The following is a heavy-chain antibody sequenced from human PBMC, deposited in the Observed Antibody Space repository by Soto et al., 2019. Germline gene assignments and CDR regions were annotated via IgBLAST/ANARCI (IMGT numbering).Heavy chain of an antibody. V-gene: IGHV1-69*13. J-gene: IGHJ6*02. CDR3: ARVDTAMVPGYYYGMDV. CDR1: GGTFSSYA. CDR2: IIPIFGTA. D-gene: IGHD5-18*01. Sequence: SVKVSCKASGGTFSSYAISWVRQAPGQGLEWMGGIIPIFGTADYAQKFQGRVTITADESTSTAYMELSSLRSEDTAVYYCARVDTAMVPGYYYGMDVWGQGTTVTVSS.